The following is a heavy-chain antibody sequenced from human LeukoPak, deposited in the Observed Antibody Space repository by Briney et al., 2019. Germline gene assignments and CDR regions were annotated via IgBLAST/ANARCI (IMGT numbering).Heavy chain of an antibody. CDR3: ARGRWPGGHFDY. J-gene: IGHJ4*02. Sequence: PGGSLRLSCAASGFTFTSYAMNWVRQAPGKGLEWVSGISANGISTNYADSVKGRFTISRDNSKNTLYLQMNSLRAGDTAIYYCARGRWPGGHFDYWGQGTLVTLSS. CDR2: ISANGIST. D-gene: IGHD4-23*01. CDR1: GFTFTSYA. V-gene: IGHV3-23*01.